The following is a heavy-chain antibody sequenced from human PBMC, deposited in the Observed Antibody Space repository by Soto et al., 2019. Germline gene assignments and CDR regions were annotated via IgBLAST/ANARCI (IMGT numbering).Heavy chain of an antibody. CDR2: ISGSVGST. Sequence: EVQLLESGGGFVQPGGSLRLSCTASGFTFSDHGMHRVRQAPGKGLEWVSSISGSVGSTFYADSVKGRFTISRDNSMNTLYLQMNSLRAEDTAVYYCAKDRTIASRNFDSWGQGALVTVSS. CDR1: GFTFSDHG. J-gene: IGHJ4*02. CDR3: AKDRTIASRNFDS. V-gene: IGHV3-23*01. D-gene: IGHD6-6*01.